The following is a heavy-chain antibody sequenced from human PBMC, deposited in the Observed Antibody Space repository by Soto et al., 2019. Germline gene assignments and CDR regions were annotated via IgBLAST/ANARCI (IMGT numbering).Heavy chain of an antibody. CDR3: ARSPNDYGGNSGXK. CDR1: GGSISSGDYY. CDR2: IYYSGST. D-gene: IGHD4-17*01. Sequence: SETLPLTCTVSGGSISSGDYYWSWIRQPPGKGLEWIGYIYYSGSTHYNPSLKSRVTISVDTSKNQFSLKLSSVTAADTAVYYCARSPNDYGGNSGXKWGQATLVT. V-gene: IGHV4-30-4*01. J-gene: IGHJ4*02.